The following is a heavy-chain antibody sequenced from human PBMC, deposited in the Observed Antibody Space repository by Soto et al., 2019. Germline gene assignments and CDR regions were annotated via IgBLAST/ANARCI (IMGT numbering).Heavy chain of an antibody. Sequence: PPETLSLTCTVSGDSVVNSGYYCFCIRQSPWKRLEWIGSVSFSGSKYYNPSPRSRVTFSVDTSKTLISLKLRSVTAADTAVYYCARGSTWQGRDWFDPWGQGTLVTVSS. V-gene: IGHV4-39*01. CDR1: GDSVVNSGYY. J-gene: IGHJ5*02. CDR2: VSFSGSK. D-gene: IGHD6-13*01. CDR3: ARGSTWQGRDWFDP.